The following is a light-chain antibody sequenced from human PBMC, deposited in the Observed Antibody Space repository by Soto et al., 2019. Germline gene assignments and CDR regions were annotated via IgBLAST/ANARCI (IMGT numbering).Light chain of an antibody. V-gene: IGLV2-8*01. J-gene: IGLJ2*01. CDR2: EVS. CDR3: SSYADSNNLV. CDR1: SSDVGGYNY. Sequence: QSVLTQPPSASGSPGQSVTISCTGTSSDVGGYNYVSWYQHHPGKVPKLMIYEVSKRPSGVPDRFSGSKSGNTASLTVSGLQAEDEADYYCSSYADSNNLVFGGGTKVTVL.